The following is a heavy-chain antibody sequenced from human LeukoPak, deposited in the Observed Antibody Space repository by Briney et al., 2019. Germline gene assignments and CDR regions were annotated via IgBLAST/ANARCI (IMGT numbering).Heavy chain of an antibody. V-gene: IGHV3-23*01. Sequence: GGSLRLSCAASGFTFSSYAMSWVRQAPGKGLEWVSAISGSGGSTYYADSVKGRFTISRDNSKNTLYLQMNSLRAEDTAVYYCAKDGSPRRYCSSPSCYVSPWGQGTLVTVSS. J-gene: IGHJ5*02. CDR3: AKDGSPRRYCSSPSCYVSP. D-gene: IGHD2-2*01. CDR2: ISGSGGST. CDR1: GFTFSSYA.